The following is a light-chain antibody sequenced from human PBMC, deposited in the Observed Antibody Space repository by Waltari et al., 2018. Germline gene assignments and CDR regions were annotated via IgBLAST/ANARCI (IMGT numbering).Light chain of an antibody. V-gene: IGKV3-20*01. CDR2: GAS. CDR3: QQYDISPLT. J-gene: IGKJ4*01. Sequence: EIVLTQSPGTLSLSPGERATLSCRASQTVRTTYLAWYQQKPGQAPTLLIYGASSRATGIPDRFSGSGSGTDFSLTSSSLEPEDFAVCYCQQYDISPLTFGGGTKVEIK. CDR1: QTVRTTY.